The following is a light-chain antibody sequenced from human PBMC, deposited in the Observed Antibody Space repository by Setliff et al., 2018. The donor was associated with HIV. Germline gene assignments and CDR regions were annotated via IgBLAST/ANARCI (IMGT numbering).Light chain of an antibody. CDR1: SSDVGAYNY. V-gene: IGLV2-8*01. J-gene: IGLJ1*01. CDR3: SSYAGSNKGV. Sequence: QSALTQPPSASGSPGQSVTISCTGTSSDVGAYNYVSWYQQHPGKAPKLMIYEVNKRPSGVPDRFSGSKSGNTASLTVSGLQAEDEADYYCSSYAGSNKGVVGAGTKVTV. CDR2: EVN.